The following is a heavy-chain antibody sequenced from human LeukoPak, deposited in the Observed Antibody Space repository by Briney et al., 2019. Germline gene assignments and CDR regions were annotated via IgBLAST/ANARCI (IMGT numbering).Heavy chain of an antibody. J-gene: IGHJ6*02. CDR2: ISSSGSTI. D-gene: IGHD3-10*01. V-gene: IGHV3-11*01. Sequence: PGGSLRLSCAASGFTFSDYYMSWISQAPGKGLEWVSYISSSGSTIYYADSVKGRFTISRDNAKNSLYLQMNSLRAEDTAVYYCASPYGSGSYLYYYGMDVWGQGTTVTVSS. CDR1: GFTFSDYY. CDR3: ASPYGSGSYLYYYGMDV.